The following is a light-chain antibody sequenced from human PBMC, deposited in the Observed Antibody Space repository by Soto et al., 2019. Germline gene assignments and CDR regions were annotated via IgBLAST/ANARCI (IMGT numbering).Light chain of an antibody. Sequence: DIQMTQSPSSLSASVGDGVTITCRASQSISSYVSWYQQKPGEAPKLLIYAASRLESGVPSRFSGSRSGTDFTLTISSLQPEDFATYYCQQSYSRMTFGQGTKVDIK. V-gene: IGKV1-39*01. J-gene: IGKJ1*01. CDR2: AAS. CDR1: QSISSY. CDR3: QQSYSRMT.